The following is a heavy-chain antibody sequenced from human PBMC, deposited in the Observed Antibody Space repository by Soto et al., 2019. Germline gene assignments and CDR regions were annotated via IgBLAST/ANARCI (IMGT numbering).Heavy chain of an antibody. CDR1: GYTFTSYY. V-gene: IGHV1-46*01. Sequence: QVQLGQSGSEVKKPGASVKVSCTASGYTFTSYYVHWVRQAPGQGLEWMGVVNPSSGRTTYAQKFRGRITMARATSTSTVHVELSSLRSEDTAVYYCARGIDIGQNYDYSGMDVWGQGTTVTVSS. D-gene: IGHD2-21*01. CDR3: ARGIDIGQNYDYSGMDV. J-gene: IGHJ6*02. CDR2: VNPSSGRT.